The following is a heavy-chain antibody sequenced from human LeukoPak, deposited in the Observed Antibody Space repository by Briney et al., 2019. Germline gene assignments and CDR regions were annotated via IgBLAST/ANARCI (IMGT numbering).Heavy chain of an antibody. CDR2: IRYDGSNK. V-gene: IGHV3-30*02. CDR1: GFTFSSYG. J-gene: IGHJ6*03. D-gene: IGHD5-12*01. Sequence: GGSLRLSCAASGFTFSSYGMHWVRQAPGKGLEWVALIRYDGSNKYYADSVKGRFTISRDNSKNTLYLQMKSLRAEDTAVYYCAKGGGYEAQYYYYYLDVWGKGTTVTISS. CDR3: AKGGGYEAQYYYYYLDV.